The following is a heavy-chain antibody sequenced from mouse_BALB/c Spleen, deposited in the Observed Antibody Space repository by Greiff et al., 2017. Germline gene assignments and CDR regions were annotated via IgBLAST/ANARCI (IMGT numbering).Heavy chain of an antibody. Sequence: EVKLMESGGGLVQPGGSLRLSCATSGFTFTDYYMSWVRQPPGKALEWLGFIRNKANGYTTEYSASVKGRFTISRDNSQSILYLQMNTLRAEDSATYYCARETTDWYFDVWGAGTTVTVSS. D-gene: IGHD1-1*01. CDR2: IRNKANGYTT. CDR3: ARETTDWYFDV. J-gene: IGHJ1*01. V-gene: IGHV7-3*02. CDR1: GFTFTDYY.